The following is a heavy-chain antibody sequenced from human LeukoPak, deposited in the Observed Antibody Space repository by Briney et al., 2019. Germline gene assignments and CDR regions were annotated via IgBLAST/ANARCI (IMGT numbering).Heavy chain of an antibody. CDR1: GGTFSSYA. Sequence: GASVKVSCKASGGTFSSYAISWVRQAPGQGLEWMGGIIPIFGTANYAQKFQGRVTITADESTSTAYMELSSLRSEDTAVYYCARGSGSTRATWFDPWGQGILVTVSS. D-gene: IGHD1-26*01. CDR3: ARGSGSTRATWFDP. J-gene: IGHJ5*02. CDR2: IIPIFGTA. V-gene: IGHV1-69*13.